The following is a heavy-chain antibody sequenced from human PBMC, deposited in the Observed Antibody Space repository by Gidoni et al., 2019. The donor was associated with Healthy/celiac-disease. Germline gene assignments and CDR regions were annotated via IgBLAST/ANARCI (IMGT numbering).Heavy chain of an antibody. CDR3: AREGPYSSVWYRCCSY. CDR1: GFTFSSYA. CDR2: ISYDGSNK. V-gene: IGHV3-30*14. Sequence: QVQLVESGGGVVQPGRSLRLSCAASGFTFSSYAMHWVRQAPGKGLGWVEVISYDGSNKYYADSVKGRFTISRDNSKNTLYLQINSLRDEDTAVYYGAREGPYSSVWYRCCSYWGQGTLVTVSS. D-gene: IGHD6-19*01. J-gene: IGHJ4*02.